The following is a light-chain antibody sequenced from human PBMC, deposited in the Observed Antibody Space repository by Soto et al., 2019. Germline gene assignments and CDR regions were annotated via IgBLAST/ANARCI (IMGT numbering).Light chain of an antibody. CDR3: QSYDSSLSLYV. V-gene: IGLV1-40*01. J-gene: IGLJ1*01. Sequence: QSVPTQPPSVSGAPGQRVTISCTGSSSNIGAGYDVHWYQQLPGTAPKLLIYGNSNRSSGVPDRFSGSKSGTSASLAITGLQAEDEADYYCQSYDSSLSLYVFGTGTKVTVL. CDR2: GNS. CDR1: SSNIGAGYD.